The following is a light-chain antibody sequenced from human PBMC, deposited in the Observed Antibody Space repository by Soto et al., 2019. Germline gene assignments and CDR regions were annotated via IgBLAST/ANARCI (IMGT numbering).Light chain of an antibody. CDR1: QSVSNF. V-gene: IGKV3-11*01. CDR2: DAS. J-gene: IGKJ5*01. CDR3: HQRHSWPTT. Sequence: EIVLTQSPATLSLSPGEGATLSCRASQSVSNFLLWFQQKPGQAPRLLIYDASNRATGIPARFSGSGSGTDFTLTISSLEPEDFAVYYCHQRHSWPTTFGQGTRLEI.